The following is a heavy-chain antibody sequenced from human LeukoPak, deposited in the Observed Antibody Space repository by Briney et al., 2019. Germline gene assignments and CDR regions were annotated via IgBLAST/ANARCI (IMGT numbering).Heavy chain of an antibody. CDR2: ISSGSSYI. V-gene: IGHV3-21*01. Sequence: GGSLRLSCAASGFTFSSYSMKWVRQAPGKGLEWVSSISSGSSYIYYADSVKGRFTISRDNAKNSLYLQMNSLRAEDTAVYYCARAENGYSSSWSYNYYYYMDVWDKGTTVTVSS. CDR3: ARAENGYSSSWSYNYYYYMDV. J-gene: IGHJ6*03. D-gene: IGHD6-13*01. CDR1: GFTFSSYS.